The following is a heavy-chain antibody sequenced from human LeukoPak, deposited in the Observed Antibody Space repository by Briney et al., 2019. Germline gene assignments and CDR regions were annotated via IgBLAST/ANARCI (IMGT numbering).Heavy chain of an antibody. CDR2: INSNGGST. J-gene: IGHJ4*02. D-gene: IGHD6-13*01. V-gene: IGHV3-64D*09. CDR1: GFTFSTSA. CDR3: VEDGPGVYYY. Sequence: GGSLRLSCSTSGFTFSTSATHWVCQAPGKRLEYVSSINSNGGSTYQADSVKGRFTISRDNSKNTLYLQMSSLRDEDTAVYDCVEDGPGVYYYWGQGTLVTVSS.